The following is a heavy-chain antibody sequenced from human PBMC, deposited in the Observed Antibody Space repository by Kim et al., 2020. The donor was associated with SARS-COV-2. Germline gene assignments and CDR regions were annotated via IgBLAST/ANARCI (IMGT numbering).Heavy chain of an antibody. V-gene: IGHV3-53*04. CDR2: INSGGGT. CDR1: GFTVSSDS. J-gene: IGHJ6*01. CDR3: AANARTTNGMDV. Sequence: GGSLRLSCAASGFTVSSDSMSWVRQAPGRGLEWVSVINSGGGTSYAAVVEDGFTIISHDYTNTTSLQLNDIRGAETTVYYYAANARTTNGMDV.